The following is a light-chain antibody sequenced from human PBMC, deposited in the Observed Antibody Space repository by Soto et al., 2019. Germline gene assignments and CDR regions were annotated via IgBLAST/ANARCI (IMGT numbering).Light chain of an antibody. V-gene: IGLV8-61*01. CDR3: ALYMSGGWV. Sequence: QTVVTQEPSFSVSPGGTVTLTCGLSSGSVSTTYYPSWYQQAPGQAPRTLIYTTNARSSGVPGRFSGSILGNKAALTITGAQADDVSDYHCALYMSGGWVFGGGTKLTVL. CDR2: TTN. CDR1: SGSVSTTYY. J-gene: IGLJ2*01.